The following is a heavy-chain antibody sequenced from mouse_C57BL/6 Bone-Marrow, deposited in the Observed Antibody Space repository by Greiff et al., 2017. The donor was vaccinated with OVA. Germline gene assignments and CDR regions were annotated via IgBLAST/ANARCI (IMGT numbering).Heavy chain of an antibody. Sequence: QVVESGPELVKPGASVKISCKASGYSFTDYNMNWVKQSNGKSLEWIGVINPNYGTNSYNQKFKGKATLTVDQSSRTAYMQLNRLTSEDSAVYYCASTDYSNYPFAYWGQGTLVTVSA. J-gene: IGHJ3*01. V-gene: IGHV1-39*01. CDR1: GYSFTDYN. CDR2: INPNYGTN. CDR3: ASTDYSNYPFAY. D-gene: IGHD2-5*01.